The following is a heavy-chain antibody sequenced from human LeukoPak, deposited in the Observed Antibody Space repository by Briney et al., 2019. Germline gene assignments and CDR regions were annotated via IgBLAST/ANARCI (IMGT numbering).Heavy chain of an antibody. CDR1: GYTFTSYD. V-gene: IGHV1-8*01. D-gene: IGHD2-21*02. CDR3: ARAGFKDRVGTMDV. CDR2: MNPNSGNT. J-gene: IGHJ6*04. Sequence: ASVKVSCKASGYTFTSYDINWVRQATGQGLEWMGWMNPNSGNTGYAQKFQGRVTMTRNTSISTAYMELSSLRSEDTAVYYCARAGFKDRVGTMDVWGKGTTVTVSS.